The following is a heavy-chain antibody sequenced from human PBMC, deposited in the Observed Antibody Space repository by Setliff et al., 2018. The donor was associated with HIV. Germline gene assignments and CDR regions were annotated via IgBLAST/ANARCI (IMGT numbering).Heavy chain of an antibody. CDR3: ARQSPSDY. J-gene: IGHJ4*02. Sequence: SETLSLTCTVSGDSISTDYWTWIRQPPGKGLEWIGYIYSSASTSYNPSLKSRVTISVDTSKNQFSLKLSSVTAADTAVYYCARQSPSDYWGQGTLVTVSS. CDR2: IYSSAST. CDR1: GDSISTDY. V-gene: IGHV4-4*09.